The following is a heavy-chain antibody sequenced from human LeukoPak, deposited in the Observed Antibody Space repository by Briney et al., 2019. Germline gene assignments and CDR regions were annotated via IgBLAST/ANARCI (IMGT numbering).Heavy chain of an antibody. J-gene: IGHJ3*02. V-gene: IGHV3-30*02. Sequence: PGRSLRLSCAASGFTFSSYGMHWVRQAPGKGLEWVAFIRYDGSNKYYADSVKGRFTISRDNAKNSLYLQMNSLRAEDMALYYCAKGAYGSGSYGAFDIWGQGTMVTVSS. CDR3: AKGAYGSGSYGAFDI. CDR1: GFTFSSYG. CDR2: IRYDGSNK. D-gene: IGHD3-10*01.